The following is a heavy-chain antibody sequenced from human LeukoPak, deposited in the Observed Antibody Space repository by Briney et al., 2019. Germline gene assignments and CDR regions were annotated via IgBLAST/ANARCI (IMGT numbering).Heavy chain of an antibody. J-gene: IGHJ4*02. D-gene: IGHD1-14*01. CDR3: AREIVGGFNPGAY. Sequence: SETLSLTCTVSPDSTTSNFWSWVRQPPGKGLEWIGEIHRSGSTNYNPSLQSRVTISIDRSKNQIALELSSATAADTAVYYCAREIVGGFNPGAYWGQGTLVTVSS. CDR1: PDSTTSNF. V-gene: IGHV4-4*02. CDR2: IHRSGST.